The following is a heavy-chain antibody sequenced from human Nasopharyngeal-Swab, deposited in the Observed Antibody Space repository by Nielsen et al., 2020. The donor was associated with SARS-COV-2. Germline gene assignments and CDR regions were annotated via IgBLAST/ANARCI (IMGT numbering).Heavy chain of an antibody. Sequence: SETLSLTCTVSGGSISRYYWSWIRQPPGKGLEWIGYIYYSGSTNYNPSLKSRVTISVDTSKNQFSLKLSSVTAADTAVYYCARSSSGQGDYYYGMDVWGQGTTVTVSS. V-gene: IGHV4-59*08. CDR2: IYYSGST. CDR1: GGSISRYY. J-gene: IGHJ6*02. D-gene: IGHD6-6*01. CDR3: ARSSSGQGDYYYGMDV.